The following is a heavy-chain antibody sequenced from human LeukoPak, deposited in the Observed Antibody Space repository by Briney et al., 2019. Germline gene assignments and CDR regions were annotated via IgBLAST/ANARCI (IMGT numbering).Heavy chain of an antibody. CDR3: ARLGYYYYMDV. Sequence: SETLSLTCTVSGGSISSYYWSWIRQPPGKGLEWIGYIYYSGSTNYNPSLKSRVTISVDTSKNQFSLKLSSVTAADTAVYYCARLGYYYYMDVWGKGTTVTISS. CDR2: IYYSGST. D-gene: IGHD7-27*01. J-gene: IGHJ6*03. CDR1: GGSISSYY. V-gene: IGHV4-59*12.